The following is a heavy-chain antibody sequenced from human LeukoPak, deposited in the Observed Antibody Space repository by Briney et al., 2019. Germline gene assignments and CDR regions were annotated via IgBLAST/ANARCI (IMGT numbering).Heavy chain of an antibody. V-gene: IGHV4-59*01. CDR1: GGSISSYY. J-gene: IGHJ4*02. Sequence: SETLSLTCTVSGGSISSYYWSWIRQPPGKGLEWIGYIYYSGSTNYNPSLKSRVTISVDTSKNQFSLKLSSVTAADTAVYYCARGRQQYHYDSSGYRYYFDYWGQGTLVTVSS. CDR3: ARGRQQYHYDSSGYRYYFDY. D-gene: IGHD3-22*01. CDR2: IYYSGST.